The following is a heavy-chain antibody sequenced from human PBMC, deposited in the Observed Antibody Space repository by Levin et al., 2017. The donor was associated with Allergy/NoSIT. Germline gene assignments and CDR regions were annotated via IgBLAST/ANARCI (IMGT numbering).Heavy chain of an antibody. D-gene: IGHD2-15*01. CDR3: ATASCSGGDCYNYYYYAMDV. J-gene: IGHJ6*02. V-gene: IGHV3-72*01. CDR1: GFTFSDHY. CDR2: TRNKVNSYTT. Sequence: GASVKVSCAGSGFTFSDHYMDWVRQAPGKGLEWVGRTRNKVNSYTTEYAASVKGRFTISRDDSSLYLQMNNLKAEDTAVYYCATASCSGGDCYNYYYYAMDVWGQGTTVTVSS.